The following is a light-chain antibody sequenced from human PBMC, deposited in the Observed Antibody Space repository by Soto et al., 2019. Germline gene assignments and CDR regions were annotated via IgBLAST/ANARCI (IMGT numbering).Light chain of an antibody. Sequence: QSVLTQPPSVSAAPGQKVTISCSGGSSNIENDYVSWYQQLPGTAPKLLIYDNDKRPSGIPDRFSGSKSGTSATLGITGLQTGDEADYYCGTWDSSLSAGVFGRGTKLTVL. V-gene: IGLV1-51*01. CDR3: GTWDSSLSAGV. CDR2: DND. J-gene: IGLJ3*02. CDR1: SSNIENDY.